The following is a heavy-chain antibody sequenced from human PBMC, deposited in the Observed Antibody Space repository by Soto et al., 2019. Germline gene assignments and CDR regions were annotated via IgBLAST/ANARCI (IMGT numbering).Heavy chain of an antibody. CDR3: ARDVSSNWQYFDY. CDR2: IYYSGSA. CDR1: GGSISSGDYY. J-gene: IGHJ4*02. Sequence: PSETLSLTCIVSGGSISSGDYYWSWIRQHPGKGLEWIGYIYYSGSAYYNPSLKSRVTMSVDTSKNQFSLKLSSVTAADTAIYFCARDVSSNWQYFDYWGQGALVTVSS. V-gene: IGHV4-31*03. D-gene: IGHD6-13*01.